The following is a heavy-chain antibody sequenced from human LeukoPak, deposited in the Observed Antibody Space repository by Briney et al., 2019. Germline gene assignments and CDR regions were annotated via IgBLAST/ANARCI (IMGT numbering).Heavy chain of an antibody. D-gene: IGHD6-13*01. V-gene: IGHV1-8*01. CDR1: GYTFTSYD. CDR2: MNPNSGNT. J-gene: IGHJ4*02. Sequence: ASVKVSCKASGYTFTSYDINWVRQATGLGLEWMGWMNPNSGNTGYAQKFQGRVTMTRNTSISTAYMELSSLRSEDTAVYYCARVKQQQQVLDYWGQGTLVTVSS. CDR3: ARVKQQQQVLDY.